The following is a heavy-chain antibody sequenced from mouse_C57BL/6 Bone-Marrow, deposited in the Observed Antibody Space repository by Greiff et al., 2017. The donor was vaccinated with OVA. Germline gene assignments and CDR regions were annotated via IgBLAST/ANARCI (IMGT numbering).Heavy chain of an antibody. J-gene: IGHJ2*01. CDR1: GFSLTSYG. CDR2: IWSGGST. D-gene: IGHD1-1*01. Sequence: VKLQESGPGLVQPSQSLSITCTVSGFSLTSYGVHWVRQSPGKGLEWMGVIWSGGSTDYNAAFISRLSISKDNSKSQVFFKMNSLQADDTAIYYCATITTVRDYGGQGTTLTVSS. CDR3: ATITTVRDY. V-gene: IGHV2-2*01.